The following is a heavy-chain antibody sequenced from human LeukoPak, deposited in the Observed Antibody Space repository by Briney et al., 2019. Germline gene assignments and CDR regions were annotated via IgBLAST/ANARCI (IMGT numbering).Heavy chain of an antibody. CDR1: GFTFSSYA. CDR3: ASTTRGGTYYYYMDV. V-gene: IGHV3-23*01. CDR2: ISGSGGST. J-gene: IGHJ6*03. Sequence: GGSLRLSCAASGFTFSSYAMSWVRQAPGKGLEWVSAISGSGGSTYYADSVKGRFTISRDNSKNTLYLQMNSLRAEDTAVYYCASTTRGGTYYYYMDVWGKGTTVTISS. D-gene: IGHD3-10*01.